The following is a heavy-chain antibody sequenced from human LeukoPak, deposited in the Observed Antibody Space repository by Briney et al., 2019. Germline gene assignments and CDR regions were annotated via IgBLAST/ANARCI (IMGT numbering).Heavy chain of an antibody. V-gene: IGHV3-30*18. CDR2: ISHDGSIK. Sequence: GGSLRLSCAASGFTFSSYGMHWVRQAPGKGLEWAAVISHDGSIKSYADSVRGRFTISRDTSKNKLYLQMNSLRAEDTAVYYCAKVRSGYYYDYWGRGTLVTVSP. CDR1: GFTFSSYG. J-gene: IGHJ4*02. CDR3: AKVRSGYYYDY. D-gene: IGHD3-22*01.